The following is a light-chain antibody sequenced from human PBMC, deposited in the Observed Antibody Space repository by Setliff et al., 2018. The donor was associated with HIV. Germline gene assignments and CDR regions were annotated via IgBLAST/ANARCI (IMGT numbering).Light chain of an antibody. CDR1: SSNIGAGYD. Sequence: QSVLTQPPSVSGAPGQSVTIPCTGSSSNIGAGYDVHWYQHLPGTVPKLLIYVSSNRPSGVPDRFSAAKSGTSASLAITGLQAEDEADYYCQSYDSSLSALVFGGGT. CDR2: VSS. CDR3: QSYDSSLSALV. V-gene: IGLV1-40*01. J-gene: IGLJ2*01.